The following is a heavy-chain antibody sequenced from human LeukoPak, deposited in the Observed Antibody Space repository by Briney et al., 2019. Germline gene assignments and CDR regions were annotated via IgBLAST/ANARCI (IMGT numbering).Heavy chain of an antibody. CDR3: AKEASTSCYSS. CDR1: GFTFSSYA. V-gene: IGHV3-23*01. D-gene: IGHD2-2*02. Sequence: GGSLRLSCAASGFTFSSYAMSWVRQAPGKGLEWVSAISGFVYNIYYADSVQGRFTISRDNPKNTLYLQMNSLRAEDTAVYYCAKEASTSCYSSWGQGTLVTVSS. J-gene: IGHJ4*02. CDR2: ISGFVYNI.